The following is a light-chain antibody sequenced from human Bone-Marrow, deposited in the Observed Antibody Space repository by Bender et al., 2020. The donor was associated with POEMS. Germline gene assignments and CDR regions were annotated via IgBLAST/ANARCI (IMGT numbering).Light chain of an antibody. CDR1: SSDVANYNL. CDR2: EGN. Sequence: QSALTQPASVSGSPGQSITISCTGTSSDVANYNLVCWYQQYPGKAPKLIIYEGNKRPSGVSHRFSASKSDNTASLTISGLQAEDEADYYCSSYAGSRGWVFGGGTKLTVL. CDR3: SSYAGSRGWV. V-gene: IGLV2-23*01. J-gene: IGLJ3*02.